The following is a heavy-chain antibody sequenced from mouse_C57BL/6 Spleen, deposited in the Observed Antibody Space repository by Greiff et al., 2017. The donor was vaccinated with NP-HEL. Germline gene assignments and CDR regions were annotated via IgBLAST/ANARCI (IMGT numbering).Heavy chain of an antibody. D-gene: IGHD1-1*01. CDR3: ASQFPYYYGSRDWYFDV. J-gene: IGHJ1*03. Sequence: EVKLVESGPGLVKPSQSLSLTCSVTGYSITSGYYWNWIRQFPGNKLEWMGYISYDGSNNYNPSLKNRISITRDTSKNQFFLKLNSVTTEDTATYYCASQFPYYYGSRDWYFDVWGTGTTVTVSS. CDR1: GYSITSGYY. CDR2: ISYDGSN. V-gene: IGHV3-6*01.